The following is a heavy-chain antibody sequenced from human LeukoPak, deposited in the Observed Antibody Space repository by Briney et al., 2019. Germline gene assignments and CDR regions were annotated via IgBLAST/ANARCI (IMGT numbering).Heavy chain of an antibody. D-gene: IGHD3-22*01. CDR3: ARESVTRTMIVVVITSGRGDAFDI. CDR2: IKQDGSEK. J-gene: IGHJ3*02. V-gene: IGHV3-7*01. Sequence: GGSLRLSCAASGFTFCSYWVSWVRQAPGKGLEWVANIKQDGSEKYYVDSVKGRFTISRDNAKNSLYLQMNSLRAEDTAVYYCARESVTRTMIVVVITSGRGDAFDIWGQGTMVTVSS. CDR1: GFTFCSYW.